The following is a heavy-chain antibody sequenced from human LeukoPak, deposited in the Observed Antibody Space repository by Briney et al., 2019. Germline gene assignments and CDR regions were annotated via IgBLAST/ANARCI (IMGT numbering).Heavy chain of an antibody. D-gene: IGHD5-24*01. CDR1: GGSISSYY. CDR2: VYNSGST. CDR3: ARGLDGNRDDSFDY. Sequence: SETLSLTCTVSGGSISSYYWSWMRQPPGKGLEWIGYVYNSGSTKYNPSLKSRVTISVDTSRNQFSLKLSSVTAADTAVYYCARGLDGNRDDSFDYWGQGTLVTVSS. J-gene: IGHJ4*02. V-gene: IGHV4-59*01.